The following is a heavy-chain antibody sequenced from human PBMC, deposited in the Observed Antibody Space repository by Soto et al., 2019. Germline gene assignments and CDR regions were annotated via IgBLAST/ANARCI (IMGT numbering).Heavy chain of an antibody. CDR2: MYYGGST. D-gene: IGHD3-22*01. CDR1: GGSISSSGYY. V-gene: IGHV4-39*01. CDR3: ARQGISRDSSGD. Sequence: QLQLQESGPGLVKPSETLSLTCTVSGGSISSSGYYWGWIRQPPGKGLEWIGSMYYGGSTYYNPSLKSRVTISVDTSKNQFSLKLSSVTAADTALYYCARQGISRDSSGDWGQGTPVTVSS. J-gene: IGHJ4*02.